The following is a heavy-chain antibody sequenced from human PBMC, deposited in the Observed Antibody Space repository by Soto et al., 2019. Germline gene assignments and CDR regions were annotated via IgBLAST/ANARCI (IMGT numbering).Heavy chain of an antibody. CDR3: ARHCSSTSCSVYNWFDP. V-gene: IGHV4-30-2*01. J-gene: IGHJ5*02. D-gene: IGHD2-2*01. CDR1: GGSISSGGYA. CDR2: IYHSGST. Sequence: TLSLTCAVSGGSISSGGYAWSWNRQPPGKGLEWIGYIYHSGSTNYNPSRKSRVTISVDRTKNHFSLNLSSVTAADTAVYYCARHCSSTSCSVYNWFDPWGQGTLVTVSS.